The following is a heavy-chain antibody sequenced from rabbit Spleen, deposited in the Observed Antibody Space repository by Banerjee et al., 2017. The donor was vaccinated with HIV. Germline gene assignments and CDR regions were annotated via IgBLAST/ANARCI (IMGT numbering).Heavy chain of an antibody. Sequence: QSLEESGGDLVKPGASLTLTCIASGVSFSGDSYMCWVRQAPGKGLEWIACIDTGSSGFTYFASWAKGRFTISKTSSTTVTLQMTGLTAADTATYFCARASVGFNGYNHAYYYGMDLWGQGTLVTVS. J-gene: IGHJ6*01. CDR2: IDTGSSGFT. D-gene: IGHD6-1*01. CDR1: GVSFSGDSY. V-gene: IGHV1S40*01. CDR3: ARASVGFNGYNHAYYYGMDL.